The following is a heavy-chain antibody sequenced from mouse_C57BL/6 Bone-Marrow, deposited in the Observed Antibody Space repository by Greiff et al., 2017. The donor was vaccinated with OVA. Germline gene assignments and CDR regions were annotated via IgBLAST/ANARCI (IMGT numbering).Heavy chain of an antibody. CDR2: IYPGSGST. D-gene: IGHD1-1*01. CDR3: AREDYYGSSYGGYFDV. CDR1: GYTFTSYW. Sequence: QVQLQQPGAELVKPGASVKMSCKASGYTFTSYWITWVQQRPGQGLEWIGDIYPGSGSTNYNEKFKSKATLTVDTSSSTAYMQLSSLTSEDSAVYYCAREDYYGSSYGGYFDVWGTGTTVTVSS. J-gene: IGHJ1*03. V-gene: IGHV1-55*01.